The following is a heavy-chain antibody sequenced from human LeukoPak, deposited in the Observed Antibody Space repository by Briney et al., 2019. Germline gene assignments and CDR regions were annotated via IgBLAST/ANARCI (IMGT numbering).Heavy chain of an antibody. CDR2: IYYSGST. CDR3: ARMTTVTTENNWFDP. D-gene: IGHD4-17*01. J-gene: IGHJ5*02. CDR1: GGSISSGDYY. V-gene: IGHV4-30-4*01. Sequence: SSETLSLTCTVSGGSISSGDYYWSWIRQPPGKGLEWIGYIYYSGSTYYNPSLKSRVTISVDTSKNQFSLKLSSVTAADTAVYYCARMTTVTTENNWFDPWGQGTLVTVSS.